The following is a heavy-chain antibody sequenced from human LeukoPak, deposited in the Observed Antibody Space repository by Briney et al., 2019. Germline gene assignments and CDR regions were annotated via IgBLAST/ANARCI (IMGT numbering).Heavy chain of an antibody. CDR2: ISYDGSNK. V-gene: IGHV3-30-3*01. CDR1: GFTFSSYA. J-gene: IGHJ4*02. D-gene: IGHD2/OR15-2a*01. Sequence: GGSLRLSCAAAGFTFSSYAMHWVRQAPGKGLEWVAVISYDGSNKYYADSVKGRFTISRDNSKNPLYLQMNSLRAEDTAVYYCARDRIYWGQGTLVTVSS. CDR3: ARDRIY.